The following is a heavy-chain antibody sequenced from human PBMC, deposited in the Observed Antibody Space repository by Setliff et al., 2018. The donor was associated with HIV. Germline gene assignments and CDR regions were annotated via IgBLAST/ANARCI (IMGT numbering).Heavy chain of an antibody. CDR2: RSSAGTFI. CDR1: GVSLTNYG. J-gene: IGHJ5*02. D-gene: IGHD2-15*01. Sequence: LRLSCEVSGVSLTNYGMIWVRQAPGKELEWISYRSSAGTFIYYADSVKDRFIISRDNAKNTMYLQMNNLRVEDTGLYYCAKCGGTCWHNFFGPWGQGTLVTVSS. CDR3: AKCGGTCWHNFFGP. V-gene: IGHV3-48*01.